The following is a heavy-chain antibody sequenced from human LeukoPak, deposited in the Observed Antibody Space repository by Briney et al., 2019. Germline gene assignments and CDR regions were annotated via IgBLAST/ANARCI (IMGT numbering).Heavy chain of an antibody. CDR1: GFTFSSYG. CDR2: IRSDGNNK. V-gene: IGHV3-30*02. CDR3: ARDTGDYYDSSGYYYAGWFDP. Sequence: GGSLRLSCAASGFTFSSYGMHWVRQAPGKGLEWVAFIRSDGNNKFYADSLKGRFTVSRDNSRNNVYLQMNSLRIEDTAVYYCARDTGDYYDSSGYYYAGWFDPWGQGTLVTVSA. J-gene: IGHJ5*02. D-gene: IGHD3-22*01.